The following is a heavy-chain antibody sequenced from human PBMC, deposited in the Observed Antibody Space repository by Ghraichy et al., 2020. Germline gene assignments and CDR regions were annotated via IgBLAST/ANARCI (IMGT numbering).Heavy chain of an antibody. J-gene: IGHJ4*02. D-gene: IGHD6-19*01. Sequence: GGSLRLSCAASGFTFSDHYMDWVRQTPGKGLEWVGRSRNKARSYTTEYAASVKDRFTISRDDSKNSLYLQMNSLKTEDTAVYYCARSRSSSGLYPFDYWGQGTLVTVSS. V-gene: IGHV3-72*01. CDR3: ARSRSSSGLYPFDY. CDR2: SRNKARSYTT. CDR1: GFTFSDHY.